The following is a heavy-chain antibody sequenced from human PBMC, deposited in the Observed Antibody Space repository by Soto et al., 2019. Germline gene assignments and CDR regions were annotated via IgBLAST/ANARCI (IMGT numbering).Heavy chain of an antibody. V-gene: IGHV1-3*01. CDR3: ARDLRIVGATWYYYYMDV. Sequence: ASVKVSCKASGYTFTSYAMHWVRQAPGQRLEWMGWINAGNGNTKYSQKFQGRVTITRDTSASTAYMELSSLRSGDTAVYYCARDLRIVGATWYYYYMDVWGKGTTVTVSS. CDR1: GYTFTSYA. CDR2: INAGNGNT. J-gene: IGHJ6*03. D-gene: IGHD1-26*01.